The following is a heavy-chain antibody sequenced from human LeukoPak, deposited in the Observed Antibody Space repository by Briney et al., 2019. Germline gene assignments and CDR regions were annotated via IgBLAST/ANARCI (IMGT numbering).Heavy chain of an antibody. CDR1: GYTFTTYY. Sequence: ASVKVSCKTSGYTFTTYYIHWIRQAPGQGLEWMGVITPNNGRPTYAQKFQGRVTVTMDTATSTVYMELSSLGSDDTAIYYCARDQIQVRYMVGRFDYWGQGTLVSVSS. CDR2: ITPNNGRP. D-gene: IGHD3-10*02. J-gene: IGHJ4*02. CDR3: ARDQIQVRYMVGRFDY. V-gene: IGHV1-46*01.